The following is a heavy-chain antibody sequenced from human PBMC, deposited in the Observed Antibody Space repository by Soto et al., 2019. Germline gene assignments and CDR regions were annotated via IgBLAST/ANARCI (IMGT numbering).Heavy chain of an antibody. CDR2: INGGNGDT. J-gene: IGHJ2*01. D-gene: IGHD6-6*01. Sequence: QVQILQSGAEVKKPGASVKVSCKASGYTFANYAVHWVRQAPGQSLEWMGWINGGNGDTKSSERFQGRVTITRDTSASTAYMELSSLRSEDTAVYYCARGDAWIAARPLYVWHFDLWGRGSLVTVSS. CDR3: ARGDAWIAARPLYVWHFDL. CDR1: GYTFANYA. V-gene: IGHV1-3*01.